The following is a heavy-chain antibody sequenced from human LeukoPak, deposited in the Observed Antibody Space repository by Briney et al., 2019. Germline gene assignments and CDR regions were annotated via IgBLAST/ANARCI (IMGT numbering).Heavy chain of an antibody. Sequence: SGGSLRLSCAASGFTFSSYSMNWVRQAPGKGLEWVSYISSSSSTIYYADSVKGRFTISRDNAKNSLYLQMNSLRAEDTAVYYCANLISPGWFDPWGQGILVTVSS. J-gene: IGHJ5*02. CDR1: GFTFSSYS. CDR3: ANLISPGWFDP. V-gene: IGHV3-48*04. CDR2: ISSSSSTI.